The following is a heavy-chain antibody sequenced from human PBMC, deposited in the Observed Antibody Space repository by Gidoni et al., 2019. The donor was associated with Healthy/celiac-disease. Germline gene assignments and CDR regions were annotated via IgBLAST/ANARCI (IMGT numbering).Heavy chain of an antibody. D-gene: IGHD5-18*01. CDR3: AGRVDTALGEYYFDY. J-gene: IGHJ4*02. V-gene: IGHV4-59*08. Sequence: VQLQESGPGLVQPSETLSLPCTVSGCSLSSYYWSWTRLPPGKGLEWIGYIYYSGSTNYNTSLKSRVTISVDTSKNQFSLKLSSVTAADTAVYYCAGRVDTALGEYYFDYWGQGTLVTVSS. CDR2: IYYSGST. CDR1: GCSLSSYY.